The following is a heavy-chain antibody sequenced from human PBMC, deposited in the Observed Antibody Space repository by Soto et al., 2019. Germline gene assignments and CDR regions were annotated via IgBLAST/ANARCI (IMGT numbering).Heavy chain of an antibody. Sequence: LRLSCAASGFTFSSYAMSWVRQAPGKGLEWVSAISGSGGSTYYADSVKGRFTISRDNSKNTLYLQMNSLRAEDTAVYYCAKTGLGGDEAFDIWGQGTMVTVSS. CDR3: AKTGLGGDEAFDI. J-gene: IGHJ3*02. CDR2: ISGSGGST. D-gene: IGHD3-10*01. V-gene: IGHV3-23*01. CDR1: GFTFSSYA.